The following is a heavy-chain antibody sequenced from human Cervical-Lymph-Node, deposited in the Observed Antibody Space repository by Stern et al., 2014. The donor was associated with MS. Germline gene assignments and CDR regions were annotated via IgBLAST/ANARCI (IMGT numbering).Heavy chain of an antibody. Sequence: QVQLVESGAEVKKPGASVKVSCRASGYTFTSYSITWVRQAPGQGLEWMGWVRDSIGGPNYAQRIQGRVTLTTATPTSTPYTDQSSLRSDDMAVYYCARGSSLVDYWGQGTLVTVSS. CDR1: GYTFTSYS. CDR2: VRDSIGGP. CDR3: ARGSSLVDY. J-gene: IGHJ4*02. V-gene: IGHV1-18*03.